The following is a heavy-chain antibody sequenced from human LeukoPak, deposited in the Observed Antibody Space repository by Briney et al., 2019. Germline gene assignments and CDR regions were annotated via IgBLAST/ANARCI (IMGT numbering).Heavy chain of an antibody. CDR3: ASQLGGSYSYDY. D-gene: IGHD1-26*01. J-gene: IGHJ4*02. CDR1: GDSISSYY. V-gene: IGHV4-59*12. CDR2: IYYSGST. Sequence: PSETLSLTCTVSGDSISSYYWSWIRQPPGKGLEWIGYIYYSGSTNYNPSLKSRVTISVDTSKNQLSLKLSSVTAADTAVYYCASQLGGSYSYDYWGQGTLVTVSS.